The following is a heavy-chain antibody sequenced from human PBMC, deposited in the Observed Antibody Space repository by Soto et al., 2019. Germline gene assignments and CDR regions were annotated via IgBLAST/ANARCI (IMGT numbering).Heavy chain of an antibody. D-gene: IGHD3-3*01. CDR1: GFIFHDYA. CDR3: AKDMSAYLPYYFDY. Sequence: GGSLRLSCAASGFIFHDYAMHWVRQAPGKGLEWVAGLNCNGGDAAYADSVRGRSTISRDDADNSLYLQMTNLRTEDTALYYCAKDMSAYLPYYFDYWGQGTLVTVYS. J-gene: IGHJ4*02. V-gene: IGHV3-9*01. CDR2: LNCNGGDA.